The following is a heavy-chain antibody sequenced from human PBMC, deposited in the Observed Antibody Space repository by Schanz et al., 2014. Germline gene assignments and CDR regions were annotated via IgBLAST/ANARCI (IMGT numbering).Heavy chain of an antibody. D-gene: IGHD2-2*01. J-gene: IGHJ4*02. CDR1: GFTMITYA. CDR2: ITYDGSNT. CDR3: IRGDIMVVPVAHF. V-gene: IGHV3-30*04. Sequence: QVQLVESGGGVVQRGGSLRLSCAASGFTMITYAMHWVRQPPGKGLEWVAIITYDGSNTYHADSVKGRFTISRDNSKNTLYLQMNSLRAEDTAVYYCIRGDIMVVPVAHFWGQGILVTVSS.